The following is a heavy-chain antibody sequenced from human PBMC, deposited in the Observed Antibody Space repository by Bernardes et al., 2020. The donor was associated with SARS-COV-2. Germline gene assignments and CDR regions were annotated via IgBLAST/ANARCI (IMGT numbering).Heavy chain of an antibody. V-gene: IGHV3-7*01. CDR2: IKQDGSEK. J-gene: IGHJ6*02. CDR3: ARDVSAAGIDYYYYGMDV. Sequence: GGSLRLSCAASGFTFSSYWMTWVRQAPGKGLEWVANIKQDGSEKHYVDSVKGRFTISRDNAKNSLYLQMNSLRAEDTAVYYCARDVSAAGIDYYYYGMDVWGQGTTVTVSS. CDR1: GFTFSSYW. D-gene: IGHD6-13*01.